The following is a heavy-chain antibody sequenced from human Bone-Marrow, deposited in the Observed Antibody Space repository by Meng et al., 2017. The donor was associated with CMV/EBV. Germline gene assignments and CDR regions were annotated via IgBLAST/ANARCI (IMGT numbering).Heavy chain of an antibody. Sequence: CAASGFTFSSYGMHWVRQAPGKGLEWMAVIWYDGSNKYYADSVKGRFTISRDNSKNTLYLQMNSLRAEDTAVYYCARGLGSFIIDYWGQGTLVTVSS. CDR3: ARGLGSFIIDY. V-gene: IGHV3-33*01. CDR2: IWYDGSNK. D-gene: IGHD1-26*01. J-gene: IGHJ4*02. CDR1: GFTFSSYG.